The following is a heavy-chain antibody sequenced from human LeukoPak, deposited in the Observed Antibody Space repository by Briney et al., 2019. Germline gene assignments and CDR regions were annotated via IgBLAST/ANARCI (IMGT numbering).Heavy chain of an antibody. CDR3: ARAMTTLNDAFDI. D-gene: IGHD4-11*01. CDR2: LNPSGST. V-gene: IGHV4-34*01. J-gene: IGHJ3*02. Sequence: SETLSLTCAAYGGSFSGYYWRWIRQPPGKGLEWIWELNPSGSTTYNPSLKSRVTISVDTSKNQFSLKLSSVTAADTAVYYCARAMTTLNDAFDIWGQGTMVTVSS. CDR1: GGSFSGYY.